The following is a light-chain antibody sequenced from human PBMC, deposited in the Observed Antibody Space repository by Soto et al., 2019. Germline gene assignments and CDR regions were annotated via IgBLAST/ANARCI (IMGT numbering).Light chain of an antibody. J-gene: IGLJ2*01. CDR3: CSYAGSYVV. Sequence: QSALTQPRSVSGSPGQSVTISCTGTSSDVGGYNYVSWYQQYPGKAPKLMIYDVSERPSGVPDRFSGSKSGNTASLTISGLQAEDESDYYCCSYAGSYVVFGGGTKVTVL. CDR2: DVS. V-gene: IGLV2-11*01. CDR1: SSDVGGYNY.